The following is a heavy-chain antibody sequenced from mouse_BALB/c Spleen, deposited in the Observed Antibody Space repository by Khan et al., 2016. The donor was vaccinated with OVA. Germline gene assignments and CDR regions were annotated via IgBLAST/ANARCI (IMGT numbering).Heavy chain of an antibody. CDR3: GRAGYGGFAH. CDR2: IYPGSGYI. V-gene: IGHV1-77*01. D-gene: IGHD3-2*02. J-gene: IGHJ3*01. CDR1: GYTFTDFL. Sequence: QVQLKQSGPELVKPGASVKMSCKAPGYTFTDFLISWLKQRPGQGLEWIGEIYPGSGYIYYNEKFKGKATLTSDKSSNTAYMQLTSLTSEDSAVYFCGRAGYGGFAHWGQGTLVTVSA.